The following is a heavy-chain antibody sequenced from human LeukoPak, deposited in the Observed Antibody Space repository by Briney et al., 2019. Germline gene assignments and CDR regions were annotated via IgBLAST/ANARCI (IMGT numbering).Heavy chain of an antibody. CDR2: ISSSCSTI. CDR3: AELGITMIGGV. Sequence: GGSLRLSCAVSGFTFSSYEINWVRQAPPQGMEWVSYISSSCSTIYYAVAVKGRFTISRDNAKNSLYLQMNSLRAEDTAVYYCAELGITMIGGVWGKGTTVTVSS. CDR1: GFTFSSYE. D-gene: IGHD3-10*02. J-gene: IGHJ6*04. V-gene: IGHV3-48*03.